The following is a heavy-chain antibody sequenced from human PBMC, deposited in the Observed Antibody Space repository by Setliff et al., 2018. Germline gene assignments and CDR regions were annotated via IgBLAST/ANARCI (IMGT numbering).Heavy chain of an antibody. CDR3: ARYNSSAACFDL. CDR1: GDSTTSGSVY. V-gene: IGHV4-61*02. D-gene: IGHD1-20*01. CDR2: IFPTGTT. Sequence: TLSLTCTVSGDSTTSGSVYWSWIRQPAGKGLEWIGRIFPTGTTNYNPDLKSRVTMSVDTSKKRFSLMLRSVTAADTAIYYCARYNSSAACFDLWGPGTLVTVSS. J-gene: IGHJ5*02.